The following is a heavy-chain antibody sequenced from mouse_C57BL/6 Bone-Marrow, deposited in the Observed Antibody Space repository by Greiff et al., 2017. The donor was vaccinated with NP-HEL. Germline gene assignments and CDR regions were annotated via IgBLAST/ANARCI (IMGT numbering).Heavy chain of an antibody. D-gene: IGHD1-1*01. Sequence: VQLQQSGAELVRPGASVKLSCTASGFNIKDDYMHWVKQRPEQGLEWIGWIDPENGDTEYASKFQGKATITADTSSNTAYLQLSSLTSEDTAVYYCTATTVVAKGDYYAMDYWGQGTSVTASS. V-gene: IGHV14-4*01. CDR3: TATTVVAKGDYYAMDY. J-gene: IGHJ4*01. CDR1: GFNIKDDY. CDR2: IDPENGDT.